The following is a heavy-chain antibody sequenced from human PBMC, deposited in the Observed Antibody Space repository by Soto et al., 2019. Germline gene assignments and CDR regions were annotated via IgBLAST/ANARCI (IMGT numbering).Heavy chain of an antibody. CDR1: GDSFIRYA. CDR3: ARGLEQWLGLGTKMGYYYSGMDV. V-gene: IGHV1-69*01. J-gene: IGHJ6*02. Sequence: SVKVPCNAAGDSFIRYAIIWGRRTPGQGLEWMGGIIPIFGTANYAQKFQGRVTITADESTSTAYMELSSLRSEDTAVYYCARGLEQWLGLGTKMGYYYSGMDVWGQRTTVTVSS. CDR2: IIPIFGTA. D-gene: IGHD6-19*01.